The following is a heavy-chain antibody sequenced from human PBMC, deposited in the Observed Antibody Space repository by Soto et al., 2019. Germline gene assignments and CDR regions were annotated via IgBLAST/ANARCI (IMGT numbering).Heavy chain of an antibody. J-gene: IGHJ5*02. CDR2: ISGSGGST. Sequence: GGSLRLSCAASGFTFSSYAMSWVRQAPGKGLEWVSAISGSGGSTYYAESVKGRFTISRDNSKNTLYLQMNSLRAEDTAVYYGAKDWVGGSYYNWFDPWGQGTLVTVSS. D-gene: IGHD1-26*01. V-gene: IGHV3-23*01. CDR1: GFTFSSYA. CDR3: AKDWVGGSYYNWFDP.